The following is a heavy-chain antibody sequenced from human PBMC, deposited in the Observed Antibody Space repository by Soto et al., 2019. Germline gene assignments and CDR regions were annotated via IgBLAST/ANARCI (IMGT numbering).Heavy chain of an antibody. D-gene: IGHD3-16*01. CDR1: GYTFIRYG. V-gene: IGHV1-18*01. Sequence: QVQLAQSANEVKKPGASVRVSCKAAGYTFIRYGIAWVRQAPGQGLERMGWSSPYNDYTVYAQKFQGRVSMTADTSTRTVYMNLRGLKSDDTAVYYCARGGYYDNSWGKLSHYGLDVWGQGTPVSVSS. J-gene: IGHJ6*02. CDR3: ARGGYYDNSWGKLSHYGLDV. CDR2: SSPYNDYT.